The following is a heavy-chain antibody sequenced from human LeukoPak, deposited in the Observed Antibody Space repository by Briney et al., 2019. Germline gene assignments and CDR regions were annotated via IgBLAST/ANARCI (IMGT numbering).Heavy chain of an antibody. J-gene: IGHJ4*02. CDR2: IWYDGSNK. CDR1: GFTFSSYG. D-gene: IGHD5-24*01. V-gene: IGHV3-33*01. Sequence: GVSLRLSCAASGFTFSSYGMHWVRQAPGKGLEWVAVIWYDGSNKYYADSVKGRFTISRDNSKNTLYLQMNSLRAEDTAVYYCGRDLDGYNSSPFDYWGQGTLVTVSS. CDR3: GRDLDGYNSSPFDY.